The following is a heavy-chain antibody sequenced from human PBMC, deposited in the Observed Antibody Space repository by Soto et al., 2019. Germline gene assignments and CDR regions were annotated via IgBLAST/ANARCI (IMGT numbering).Heavy chain of an antibody. D-gene: IGHD3-22*01. CDR2: ISSSGSTI. CDR1: GFTFSSYE. Sequence: GGSLRLSCAASGFTFSSYEMNWVRQAPGKGLEWVSYISSSGSTIYYADSVKGRFTISRDNAKNSLYLQMNSLRAENTAVYYCASHYYDSSGYYQQAFDIWGQGTMVTVSS. V-gene: IGHV3-48*03. J-gene: IGHJ3*02. CDR3: ASHYYDSSGYYQQAFDI.